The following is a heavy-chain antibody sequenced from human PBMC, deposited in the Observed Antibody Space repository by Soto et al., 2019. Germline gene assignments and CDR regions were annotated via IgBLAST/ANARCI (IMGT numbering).Heavy chain of an antibody. D-gene: IGHD3-3*01. CDR2: IYWDDAK. CDR3: APRVLRTVFGLVTTTAIYFDF. J-gene: IGHJ4*02. V-gene: IGHV2-5*02. CDR1: GFSLTTSGVG. Sequence: QITLNESGPTQVKPRQTLTLTCTFSGFSLTTSGVGVGWIRQSPGKAPEWLALIYWDDAKRYSPSLKCRLTITKDTSKNQVVLTLADLDPADTATYYCAPRVLRTVFGLVTTTAIYFDFWGQGTPVAVSS.